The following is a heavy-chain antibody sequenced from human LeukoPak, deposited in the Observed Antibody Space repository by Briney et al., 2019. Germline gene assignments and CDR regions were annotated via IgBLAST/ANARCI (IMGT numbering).Heavy chain of an antibody. V-gene: IGHV3-74*01. J-gene: IGHJ4*02. CDR1: GFTFSSYW. D-gene: IGHD3-10*01. Sequence: GGSLRLSCAASGFTFSSYWMHWVRQAPGKGLVCVSRIKTDGSSTTYADSVKGRFTISRDNAKNTLYLQMNSLRAEDTAVYYCVREGYYGSAALYSWGQGTLVTVSS. CDR2: IKTDGSST. CDR3: VREGYYGSAALYS.